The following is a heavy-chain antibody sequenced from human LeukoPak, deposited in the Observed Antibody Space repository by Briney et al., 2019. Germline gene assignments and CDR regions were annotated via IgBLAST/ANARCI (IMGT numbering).Heavy chain of an antibody. CDR3: APDSHTSGIDA. J-gene: IGHJ5*02. Sequence: GGSLRLSCSASGFSVDSSYVSWVRQTPGKGLEWVSVIYTNGKDYYAESAKGRFTISRDISKNSLDLQMNRLRVDDTAVYYCAPDSHTSGIDAWGQATLVIVSS. D-gene: IGHD6-19*01. CDR1: GFSVDSSY. V-gene: IGHV3-53*01. CDR2: IYTNGKD.